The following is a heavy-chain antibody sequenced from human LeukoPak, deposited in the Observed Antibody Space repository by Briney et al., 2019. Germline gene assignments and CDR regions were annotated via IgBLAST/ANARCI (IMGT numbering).Heavy chain of an antibody. D-gene: IGHD2-2*01. CDR2: MNPNSGNT. Sequence: GASVKVSCKASGYTFTSYDINWVRQTTGQGLEWMGWMNPNSGNTGYAQKFQGRVTMTRNTSINTAYMELRSLRSDDTAVYYCARDSVVPAAVYYYYGMDVWGQGTTVTVSS. CDR3: ARDSVVPAAVYYYYGMDV. J-gene: IGHJ6*02. CDR1: GYTFTSYD. V-gene: IGHV1-8*01.